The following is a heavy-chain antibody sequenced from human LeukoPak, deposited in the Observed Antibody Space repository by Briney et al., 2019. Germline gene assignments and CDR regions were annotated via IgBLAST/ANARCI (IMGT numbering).Heavy chain of an antibody. CDR2: ISSSSSYT. V-gene: IGHV3-11*06. J-gene: IGHJ5*02. CDR1: GFTFSDYY. Sequence: PGGSLRLSCAASGFTFSDYYMSWIRQAPGKGLEWVSYISSSSSYTNYADSVKGRFTISRDNAKNSLYLQMNSLRAEDTAVYYCARDLAAAGTFGFDPWGQGTLVTVS. CDR3: ARDLAAAGTFGFDP. D-gene: IGHD6-13*01.